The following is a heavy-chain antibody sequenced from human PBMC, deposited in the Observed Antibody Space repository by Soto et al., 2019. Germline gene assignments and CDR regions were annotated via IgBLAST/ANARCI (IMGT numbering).Heavy chain of an antibody. CDR3: ARDPTGTTRNFDC. D-gene: IGHD1-7*01. V-gene: IGHV3-23*01. CDR2: ISGSGGNA. J-gene: IGHJ4*02. CDR1: GLTFSSYA. Sequence: EVQLLESGGDLVQPGGSLRLSCAASGLTFSSYAMGWVRQAPGKGLEWVSAISGSGGNAYYADSVRGRFTISRDNSKNTLYLQMDSLRAEDTALYYCARDPTGTTRNFDCWGQGTLVTVSS.